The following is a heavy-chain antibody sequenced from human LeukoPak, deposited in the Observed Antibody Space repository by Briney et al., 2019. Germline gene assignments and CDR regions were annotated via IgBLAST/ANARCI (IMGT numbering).Heavy chain of an antibody. J-gene: IGHJ4*02. V-gene: IGHV3-11*04. Sequence: GGSLRLSCAASGFTFSDYYMNWIRQAPGKGLEWVSYISSSGTTIYYADSVKGRFTVSRDGAKNSLYLQMNSLRAEDTAVYYCAREAHALDYWGQGTLVTVSS. CDR3: AREAHALDY. CDR1: GFTFSDYY. CDR2: ISSSGTTI.